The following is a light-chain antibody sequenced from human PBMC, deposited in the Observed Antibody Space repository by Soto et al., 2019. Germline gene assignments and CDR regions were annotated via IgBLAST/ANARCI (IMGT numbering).Light chain of an antibody. CDR3: SSFTGSNDV. Sequence: QSALTQPASMSGSPGQSITISCTGTISDVGGYNFVSWYQQYPGKAPKLMICDVSNRPSGVSNRFSGSKSGNTASLTISGLQAEDEADYYCSSFTGSNDVFGTGTKVTVL. CDR1: ISDVGGYNF. V-gene: IGLV2-14*03. J-gene: IGLJ1*01. CDR2: DVS.